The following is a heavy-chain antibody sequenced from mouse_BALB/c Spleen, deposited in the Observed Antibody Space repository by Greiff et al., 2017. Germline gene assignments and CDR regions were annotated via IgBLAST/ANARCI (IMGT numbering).Heavy chain of an antibody. D-gene: IGHD2-4*01. CDR2: ISNGGGST. V-gene: IGHV5-12-2*01. CDR3: ARLYYDYDVRYFDY. CDR1: GFTFSSYT. Sequence: EVQRVESGGGLVQPGGSLKLSCAASGFTFSSYTMSWVRQTPEKRLEWVAYISNGGGSTYYPDTVKGRFTISRDNAKNTLYLQMSSLKSEDTAMYYCARLYYDYDVRYFDYWGQGTTLTVSS. J-gene: IGHJ2*01.